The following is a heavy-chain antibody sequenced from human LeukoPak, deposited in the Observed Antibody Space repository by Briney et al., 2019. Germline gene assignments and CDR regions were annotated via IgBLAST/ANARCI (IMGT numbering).Heavy chain of an antibody. J-gene: IGHJ4*02. D-gene: IGHD4-17*01. V-gene: IGHV3-23*01. CDR1: GFTFSSYA. CDR2: ISGSGGST. CDR3: ANPPVTPYSTSGDY. Sequence: GGSLRLSCAASGFTFSSYAMSWVRQAPGKGLEWVSAISGSGGSTYYADSVKGRFTISRDNSKNTLYLQMNSLRAEDTAVYYCANPPVTPYSTSGDYWGQGTLVTVSS.